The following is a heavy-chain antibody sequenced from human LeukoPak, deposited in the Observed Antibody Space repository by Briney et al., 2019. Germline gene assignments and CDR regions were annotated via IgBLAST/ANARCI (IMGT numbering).Heavy chain of an antibody. V-gene: IGHV5-51*01. CDR2: IYPADSDT. CDR3: ARHDRGYYFGMDV. J-gene: IGHJ6*02. CDR1: GYSFTSYW. Sequence: GESLKISCKGSGYSFTSYWIGWVRQMPGKGLEYMGIIYPADSDTRYSPSFQGQVTISADKSISTAYLQWSSLKASDSAMYYCARHDRGYYFGMDVWGQGTTVTVSS.